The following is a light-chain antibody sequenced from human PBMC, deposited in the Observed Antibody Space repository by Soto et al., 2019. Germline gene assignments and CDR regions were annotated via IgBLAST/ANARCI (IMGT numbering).Light chain of an antibody. Sequence: LVLTQSPATLSLSPGERATLSCGASQSVSSSYLAWYQQKPGLAPRLLIYDASSRATGIPDRFSGSGSGTDFTLTISRLEPEDFAVYYCQQYASSPIAFGQGTRLEIK. CDR3: QQYASSPIA. J-gene: IGKJ5*01. CDR2: DAS. V-gene: IGKV3D-20*01. CDR1: QSVSSSY.